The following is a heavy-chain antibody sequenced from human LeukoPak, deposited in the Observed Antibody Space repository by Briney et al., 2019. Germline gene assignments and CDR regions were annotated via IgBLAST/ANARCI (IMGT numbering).Heavy chain of an antibody. V-gene: IGHV1-18*01. CDR3: ARVGRGLDDILTGSDWFDP. CDR2: ISAYNGNT. CDR1: GYTFTSYG. J-gene: IGHJ5*02. Sequence: GASVKVSCKASGYTFTSYGISWVRQAPGQGLEWMGWISAYNGNTNYAQKLQGRVTMTTDTSTSTAYMELRSLRSDDTAVYYCARVGRGLDDILTGSDWFDPWGQGTLVTVSS. D-gene: IGHD3-9*01.